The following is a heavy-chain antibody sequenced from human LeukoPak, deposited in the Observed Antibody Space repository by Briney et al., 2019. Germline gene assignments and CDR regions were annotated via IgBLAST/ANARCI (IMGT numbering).Heavy chain of an antibody. V-gene: IGHV1-46*01. CDR1: GYTFTSYY. Sequence: ASVKVSCRASGYTFTSYYMHWVRQAPGQGLEWMGIINPSGGSTSYAQKFQGRVTMTRDTSTSTVYMELSSLRSEDTAVYYCARDITMIVVAEEMHDYWGQGTLVTVSS. J-gene: IGHJ4*02. CDR2: INPSGGST. CDR3: ARDITMIVVAEEMHDY. D-gene: IGHD3-22*01.